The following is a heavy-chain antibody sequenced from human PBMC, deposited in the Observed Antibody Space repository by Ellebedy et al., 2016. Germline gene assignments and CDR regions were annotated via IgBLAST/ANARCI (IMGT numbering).Heavy chain of an antibody. CDR1: GFTFSSYS. V-gene: IGHV3-21*01. CDR3: ARDSRVEVPYYYYYMDV. D-gene: IGHD3-10*01. J-gene: IGHJ6*03. Sequence: GESLKISXAASGFTFSSYSMNWVRQAPGKGLEWVSSISSSSSYIYYADSVKGRFTISRDNAKNSLYLQMNSLRAEDTAVYYCARDSRVEVPYYYYYMDVWGKGTTVTVSS. CDR2: ISSSSSYI.